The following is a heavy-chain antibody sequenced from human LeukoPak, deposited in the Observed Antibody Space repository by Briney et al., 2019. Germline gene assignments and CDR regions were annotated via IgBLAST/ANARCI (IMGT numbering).Heavy chain of an antibody. CDR1: GFTFSSYD. CDR2: IGTAGDT. D-gene: IGHD2-2*01. J-gene: IGHJ4*02. CDR3: ARSLGYCSSTSCSGSFDY. V-gene: IGHV3-13*01. Sequence: GGSLRLSCAASGFTFSSYDMHWVRHATGKGLEWVSAIGTAGDTYYPGSVKGRFTISRENAKNSLYLRMNSLRAGDTAVYYCARSLGYCSSTSCSGSFDYWGQGTLVTVSS.